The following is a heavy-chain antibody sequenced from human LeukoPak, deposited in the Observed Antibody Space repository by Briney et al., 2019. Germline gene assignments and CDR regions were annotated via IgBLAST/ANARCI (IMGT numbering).Heavy chain of an antibody. CDR1: SYSISSGYY. V-gene: IGHV4-38-2*02. D-gene: IGHD3-10*01. J-gene: IGHJ4*02. Sequence: SETLSLTCTVSSYSISSGYYWGWIRQPPGKGLEWIGSIYHSGSTYYNPSLKSRVTMSLDTSKNQFSLKLQSVTAADTAVYYCARELSGSYGYWGQGTLVTVSS. CDR3: ARELSGSYGY. CDR2: IYHSGST.